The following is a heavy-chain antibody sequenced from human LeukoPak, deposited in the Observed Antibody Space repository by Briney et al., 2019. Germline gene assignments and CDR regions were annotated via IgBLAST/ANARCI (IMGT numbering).Heavy chain of an antibody. D-gene: IGHD3-22*01. CDR2: INPNTGAT. J-gene: IGHJ4*02. V-gene: IGHV1-2*02. CDR1: GYTFTDYY. CDR3: ARAAFYYDSSGHSPDFDY. Sequence: GASVTVSFKGSGYTFTDYYLHWVRQAPGQGVEGMGWINPNTGATDYAPNFQARLAITRHTSISTAYMDLSSLRSDDTAVYYCARAAFYYDSSGHSPDFDYWGQGTLVTVSS.